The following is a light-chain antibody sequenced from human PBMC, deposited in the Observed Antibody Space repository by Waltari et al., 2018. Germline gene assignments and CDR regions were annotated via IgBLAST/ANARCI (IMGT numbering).Light chain of an antibody. CDR3: QQYDNWPPFT. CDR2: GAS. V-gene: IGKV3-15*01. Sequence: EIVMTQSAATLSVSPGERATLSCRASRSVSTNLAWYQQKPGQPPRLLIFGASTRATGVPARFSGSGSGTEFTLTISTMQVEDSAVYYCQQYDNWPPFTFGGGTKVEIK. J-gene: IGKJ4*01. CDR1: RSVSTN.